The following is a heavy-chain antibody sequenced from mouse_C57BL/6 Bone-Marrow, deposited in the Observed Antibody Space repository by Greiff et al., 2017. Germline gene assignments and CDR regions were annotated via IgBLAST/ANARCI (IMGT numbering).Heavy chain of an antibody. CDR3: AGGGSSSHFDY. J-gene: IGHJ2*01. CDR2: IYPRSGNT. Sequence: QVHVKQSGAELARPGASVKLSCKASGYPFTSYGRSWVKQKTGQGLEWIGEIYPRSGNTYYNEKFKGKATLTADKTSSTAYMELRSLTSEDSSVLFCAGGGSSSHFDYWGQGTTLTVSS. V-gene: IGHV1-81*01. CDR1: GYPFTSYG. D-gene: IGHD1-1*01.